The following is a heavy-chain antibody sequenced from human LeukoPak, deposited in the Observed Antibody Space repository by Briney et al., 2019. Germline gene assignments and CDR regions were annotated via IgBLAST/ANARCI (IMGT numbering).Heavy chain of an antibody. V-gene: IGHV3-48*04. CDR3: ARVDGPTVRSMYFDY. Sequence: GGSLRLSCEGSGFIFRSHGMIWVRQAPGKGLDWVSYISPSSDTSLYADSVEGRFTISRDNAKSSLYLQMSGLRVEDSAVYYCARVDGPTVRSMYFDYWGQGARVTVSS. D-gene: IGHD4-11*01. CDR1: GFIFRSHG. J-gene: IGHJ4*02. CDR2: ISPSSDTS.